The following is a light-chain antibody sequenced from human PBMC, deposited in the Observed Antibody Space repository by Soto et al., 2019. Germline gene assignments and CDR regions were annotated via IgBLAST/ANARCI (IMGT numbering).Light chain of an antibody. CDR2: EVS. V-gene: IGLV2-14*01. CDR3: IAYTSSSIDYV. Sequence: QSALTQPASVSGSPGQSITISCTGTISDVGGYNYVSWYQQHPGKAPKLMIYEVSNRPSGVSNRFSGSKSGNTASLTISGLQAEDEADDDCIAYTSSSIDYVFGTGTTLTVL. CDR1: ISDVGGYNY. J-gene: IGLJ1*01.